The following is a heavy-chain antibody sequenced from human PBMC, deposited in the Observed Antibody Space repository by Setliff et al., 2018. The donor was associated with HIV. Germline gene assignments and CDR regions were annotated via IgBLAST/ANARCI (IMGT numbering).Heavy chain of an antibody. CDR1: GFTFSSYS. D-gene: IGHD6-6*01. V-gene: IGHV3-48*01. J-gene: IGHJ4*02. Sequence: PGGSLRLSCAASGFTFSSYSMNWVRQAPGKGLEWISYISSSSSIIYYADSVKGRFTISRDNAKNSLYLQMNSLRAEDTAVYYCARDYSHSSSSDYWGQGTLVTVSS. CDR2: ISSSSSII. CDR3: ARDYSHSSSSDY.